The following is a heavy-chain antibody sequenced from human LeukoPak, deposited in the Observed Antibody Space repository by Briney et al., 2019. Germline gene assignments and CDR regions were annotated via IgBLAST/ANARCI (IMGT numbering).Heavy chain of an antibody. CDR2: IYTSGST. J-gene: IGHJ6*02. Sequence: SETLSLTCTVSGGSISSYYWSWIRQPAGKGLEWIGRIYTSGSTNYNPSLKSRVTMSVDTSKNQFSLKLSSVTAADTAVYYCARLYCSGGSCYSDYYGMDVWGQGTTVTVSS. V-gene: IGHV4-4*07. D-gene: IGHD2-15*01. CDR1: GGSISSYY. CDR3: ARLYCSGGSCYSDYYGMDV.